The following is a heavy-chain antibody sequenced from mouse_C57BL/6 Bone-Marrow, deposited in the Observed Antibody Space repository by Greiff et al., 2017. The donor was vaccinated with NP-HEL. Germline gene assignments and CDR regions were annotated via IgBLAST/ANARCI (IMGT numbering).Heavy chain of an antibody. CDR2: INPYNGGT. D-gene: IGHD4-1*01. CDR3: ARGAAGTDYFDY. V-gene: IGHV1-19*01. J-gene: IGHJ2*01. CDR1: GYTFTDYY. Sequence: DVQLQESGPVLVKPGASVKMSCKASGYTFTDYYMNWVKQSHGKSLEWIGVINPYNGGTSYNQKFKGKATLTVDKSSSTAYMELNSLTSEDSAVYYCARGAAGTDYFDYWGQGTTLTVSS.